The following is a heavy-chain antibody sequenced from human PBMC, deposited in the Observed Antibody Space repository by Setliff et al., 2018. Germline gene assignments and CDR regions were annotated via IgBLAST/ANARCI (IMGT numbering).Heavy chain of an antibody. CDR3: GRLWRRIQQIDY. D-gene: IGHD3-10*01. Sequence: SETLSLTCAVSGYSISSGYYWGWIRQPPGKGLEWIGSIYHSGSTYYNPFLKSRVTISVDTSKNQFSLKLSSVTAADTAVYYCGRLWRRIQQIDYWGQGTLVTVSS. V-gene: IGHV4-38-2*01. J-gene: IGHJ4*02. CDR2: IYHSGST. CDR1: GYSISSGYY.